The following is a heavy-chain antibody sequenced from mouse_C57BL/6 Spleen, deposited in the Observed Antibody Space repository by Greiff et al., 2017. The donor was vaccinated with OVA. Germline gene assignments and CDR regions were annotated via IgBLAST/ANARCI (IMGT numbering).Heavy chain of an antibody. CDR3: ARSSAGPYYFDD. CDR2: IDPSDSET. V-gene: IGHV1-52*01. J-gene: IGHJ2*01. Sequence: QVQLQQPGAELVRPGSSVKLSCKASGYTFTSYWMHWVKQRPIQGLEWIGNIDPSDSETHYNQKFKDKATLTVDKSSSTAYMQLSSLTSEDSAVYYCARSSAGPYYFDDWGQGTTLTVSS. D-gene: IGHD3-2*02. CDR1: GYTFTSYW.